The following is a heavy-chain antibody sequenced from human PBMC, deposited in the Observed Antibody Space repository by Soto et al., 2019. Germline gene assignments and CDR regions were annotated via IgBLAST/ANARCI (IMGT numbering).Heavy chain of an antibody. D-gene: IGHD3-16*01. CDR1: GFTFSSYG. Sequence: GGSLRLSCAASGFTFSSYGMHWVRQAPGKGLEWVAVIWYDGSNKYYADSVKGRFTISRDNSKNTLYLQMNSLRAEDTAVYYCAKDGAMKHSWGQGTLVTVSS. J-gene: IGHJ4*02. CDR3: AKDGAMKHS. V-gene: IGHV3-33*06. CDR2: IWYDGSNK.